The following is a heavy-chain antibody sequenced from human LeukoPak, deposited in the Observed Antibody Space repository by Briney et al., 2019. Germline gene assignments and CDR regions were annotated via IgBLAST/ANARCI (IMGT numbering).Heavy chain of an antibody. CDR3: ARYEVTLHAGFDY. CDR2: INIDGSKP. CDR1: GFSFRNYW. J-gene: IGHJ4*02. V-gene: IGHV3-74*03. Sequence: GGSLRLSCAASGFSFRNYWMHWVRQAPGKGPVWVSRINIDGSKPTYADSVKGRFTISRDNAKNTLYLQMNSLRPDDTAVYYCARYEVTLHAGFDYWGQGTLVTVSS. D-gene: IGHD4-23*01.